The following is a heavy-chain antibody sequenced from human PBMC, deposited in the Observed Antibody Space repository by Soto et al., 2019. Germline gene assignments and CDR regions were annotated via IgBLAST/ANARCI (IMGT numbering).Heavy chain of an antibody. V-gene: IGHV4-39*01. CDR1: GGSISSSNYY. Sequence: SETLSLTCTVSGGSISSSNYYWGWIRQPPGKGLEWIGSIYNSGSTYYNPSLKSRVTISVDTSKNQFSLKLSSVTAADTAVYYCARHLYRSAETPYYFDYWGQGTLVTVSS. CDR2: IYNSGST. J-gene: IGHJ4*02. D-gene: IGHD6-19*01. CDR3: ARHLYRSAETPYYFDY.